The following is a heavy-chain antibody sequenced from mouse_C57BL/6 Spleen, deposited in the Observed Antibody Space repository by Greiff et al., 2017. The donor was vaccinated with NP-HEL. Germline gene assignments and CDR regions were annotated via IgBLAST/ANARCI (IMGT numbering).Heavy chain of an antibody. Sequence: QVHVKQPGTELVKPGASVKLSCKASGYTFTSYWMHWVKQRPGQGLEWIGNINPSNGGTNYNEKFKSKATLTVDKSSSTAYMQLSSLTSEDSAVYYCARWPFYYDYDEDYWGQGTTLTVSS. CDR1: GYTFTSYW. CDR3: ARWPFYYDYDEDY. CDR2: INPSNGGT. D-gene: IGHD2-4*01. V-gene: IGHV1-53*01. J-gene: IGHJ2*01.